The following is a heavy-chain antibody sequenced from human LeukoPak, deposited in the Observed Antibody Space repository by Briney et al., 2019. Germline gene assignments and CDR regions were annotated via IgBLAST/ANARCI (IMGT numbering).Heavy chain of an antibody. CDR3: ARGALDAYDS. D-gene: IGHD5-24*01. CDR1: GFTVSSNY. J-gene: IGHJ5*01. CDR2: IYSGGRT. Sequence: GGSLRLSCAASGFTVSSNYMSWVRRAPGKGLEWVSVIYSGGRTYYADSVKGRFTISRDNTKNSLHLQMTRLRADDTAVYYCARGALDAYDSWGQGTPVTVSS. V-gene: IGHV3-53*01.